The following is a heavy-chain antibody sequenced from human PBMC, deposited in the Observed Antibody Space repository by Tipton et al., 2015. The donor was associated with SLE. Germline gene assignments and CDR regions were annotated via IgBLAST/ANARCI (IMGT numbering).Heavy chain of an antibody. CDR2: IYYSGST. J-gene: IGHJ1*01. D-gene: IGHD3-10*01. CDR3: ARVRGRGYFQH. Sequence: LRLSCTVSGGSISSYYWSWIRQPPGKGLEWIGYIYYSGSTNYNPSLKSRVTISVDTSKNQFSLKLSSVAAADTAVYYCARVRGRGYFQHWGQGTLVTVSS. V-gene: IGHV4-59*01. CDR1: GGSISSYY.